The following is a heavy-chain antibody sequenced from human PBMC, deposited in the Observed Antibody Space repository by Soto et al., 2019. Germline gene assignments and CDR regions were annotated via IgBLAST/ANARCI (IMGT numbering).Heavy chain of an antibody. D-gene: IGHD3-22*01. J-gene: IGHJ3*02. Sequence: QVQLQESGPGLVKPSQTLSLTCTVSGGSISSGGYYWSWIRQHPGKGLEWIGYIYYSGSTYYNPFLKSRVSISVDTSKNQFALKLSSVTAADTAVYYCARGHYSSGYAFDIWGQGTMGTVSS. CDR3: ARGHYSSGYAFDI. V-gene: IGHV4-31*03. CDR1: GGSISSGGYY. CDR2: IYYSGST.